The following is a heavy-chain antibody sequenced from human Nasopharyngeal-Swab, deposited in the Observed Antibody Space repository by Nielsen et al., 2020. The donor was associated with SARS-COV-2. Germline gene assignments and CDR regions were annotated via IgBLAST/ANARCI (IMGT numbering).Heavy chain of an antibody. V-gene: IGHV3-7*03. CDR2: IKQDGSEK. D-gene: IGHD2-21*02. J-gene: IGHJ6*03. CDR1: GFTFSNYA. Sequence: GESLKISCTASGFTFSNYAVSWVRQAPGKGLEWVANIKQDGSEKYSVDSVKGRFTISRDNARNSLYLQMNNLRAEDTAVYYCARGPPIVVLTAILPDYYYLDVWGKGTTVTVSS. CDR3: ARGPPIVVLTAILPDYYYLDV.